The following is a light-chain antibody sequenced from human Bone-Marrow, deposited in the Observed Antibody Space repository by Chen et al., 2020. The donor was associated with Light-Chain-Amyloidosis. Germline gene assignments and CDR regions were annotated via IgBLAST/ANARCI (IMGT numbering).Light chain of an antibody. J-gene: IGKJ5*01. CDR3: QQYYSTPT. CDR1: RTLLSISNNKNH. V-gene: IGKV4-1*01. CDR2: WAS. Sequence: IEMTQSPDSLGVSLGERATINCKSNRTLLSISNNKNHLAWYRQRPGQPPELLISWASSRTSGVPDRFSGSGSGTDFTLTITDLQPEDVAVYHCQQYYSTPTFGQGMRLDIK.